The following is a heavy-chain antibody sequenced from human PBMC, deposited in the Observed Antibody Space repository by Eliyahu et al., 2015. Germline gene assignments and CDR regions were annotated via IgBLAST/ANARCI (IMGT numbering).Heavy chain of an antibody. D-gene: IGHD6-13*01. CDR1: GGSFSGYY. CDR3: ARGCDGYPGYYYYNMDV. Sequence: QVQLQQWGARLLKPSETLSLTCAVYGGSFSGYYWTWIRQSPGKGLEWIGEINHSGTTNYNLSLKSRVSISVDTSKNQFSLKVSSVTAADTAVYYCARGCDGYPGYYYYNMDVWGQGTTVTVSS. J-gene: IGHJ6*02. V-gene: IGHV4-34*02. CDR2: INHSGTT.